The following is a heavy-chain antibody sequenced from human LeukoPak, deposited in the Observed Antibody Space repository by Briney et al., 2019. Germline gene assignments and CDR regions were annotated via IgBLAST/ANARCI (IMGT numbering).Heavy chain of an antibody. CDR3: AIVPGAVRNSGYFDY. Sequence: PSETLSLTCAVYGGSFSGYYWSWIRQPPGKGLEWIGEINHSGSTNYNPSLKSRVTISVDTSKNQFSLKLSSVTAADTAVYYCAIVPGAVRNSGYFDYWGQGTLVTVSS. J-gene: IGHJ4*02. CDR1: GGSFSGYY. D-gene: IGHD4-23*01. CDR2: INHSGST. V-gene: IGHV4-34*01.